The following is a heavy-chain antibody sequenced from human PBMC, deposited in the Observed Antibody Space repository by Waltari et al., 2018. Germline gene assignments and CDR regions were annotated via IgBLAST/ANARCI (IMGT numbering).Heavy chain of an antibody. CDR3: ARANGYSSSWYNDY. J-gene: IGHJ4*02. D-gene: IGHD6-13*01. CDR2: IWYDGSNK. V-gene: IGHV3-33*01. Sequence: QVQLVESGGGVVQPGRSLRLSCAASGFTFSSYGMHWVRQAPGKGLEWVAVIWYDGSNKYYADSVKGRFTISRDNSKNTLYLQMNSLRAEDTAVYYCARANGYSSSWYNDYWGQGTLVTVSS. CDR1: GFTFSSYG.